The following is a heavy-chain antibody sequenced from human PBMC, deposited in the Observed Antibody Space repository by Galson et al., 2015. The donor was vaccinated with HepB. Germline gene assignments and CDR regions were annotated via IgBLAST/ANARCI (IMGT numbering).Heavy chain of an antibody. D-gene: IGHD5-18*01. J-gene: IGHJ4*02. Sequence: GSISSGDNYWTWIRQPPGKDLEWIGYIYYSGTTYYNPSLKSRVTISVDTSKNQFSLNLSSLTVADTAVYYCARLRGDRAMVLDSWGQGTLVTVSS. CDR2: IYYSGTT. V-gene: IGHV4-30-4*01. CDR3: ARLRGDRAMVLDS. CDR1: GSISSGDNY.